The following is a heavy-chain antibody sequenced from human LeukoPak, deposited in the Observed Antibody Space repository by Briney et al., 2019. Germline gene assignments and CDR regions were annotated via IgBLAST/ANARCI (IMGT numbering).Heavy chain of an antibody. CDR3: ARVGIIAAAGTSWFDP. Sequence: SETLSLTCAFYGGSFSGYYWSWIRQPPGKGLEWIGEINHSGSTNYNPSLKSRVTISVDTSKNQFSLKLSSVTAADTAVYYCARVGIIAAAGTSWFDPWGQGTLVTVSS. CDR2: INHSGST. V-gene: IGHV4-34*01. J-gene: IGHJ5*02. D-gene: IGHD6-13*01. CDR1: GGSFSGYY.